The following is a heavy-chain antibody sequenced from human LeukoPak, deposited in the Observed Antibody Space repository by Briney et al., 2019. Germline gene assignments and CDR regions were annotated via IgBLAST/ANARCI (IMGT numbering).Heavy chain of an antibody. V-gene: IGHV3-7*01. CDR2: INQNGGEK. CDR1: GFIFTNYF. J-gene: IGHJ4*02. CDR3: ARYRHLGY. Sequence: PGGSLRLSCAASGFIFTNYFMNWVRQAPGKGLEWVANINQNGGEKYYVDSVKGRFTISRDNGKNSLYLQMNSLRAEDTAVYYCARYRHLGYWGQGTLVTVSS.